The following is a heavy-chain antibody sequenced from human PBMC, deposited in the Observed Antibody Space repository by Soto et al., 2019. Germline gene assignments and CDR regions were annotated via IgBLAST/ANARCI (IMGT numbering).Heavy chain of an antibody. CDR1: GFSFTIYW. D-gene: IGHD2-15*01. CDR3: ATRGYCSGGSCSDYYYYGMDV. J-gene: IGHJ6*02. V-gene: IGHV5-10-1*01. Sequence: PGESLKISCKGSGFSFTIYWISWVRQMLGRVLVWLGRIDPSASYTNYNPSFQGHVTLSADQSISTAYLQWSSLKASDTAMYYCATRGYCSGGSCSDYYYYGMDVWGQGTTVTVSS. CDR2: IDPSASYT.